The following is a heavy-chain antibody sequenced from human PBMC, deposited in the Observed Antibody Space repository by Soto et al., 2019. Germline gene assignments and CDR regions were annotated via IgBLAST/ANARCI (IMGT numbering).Heavy chain of an antibody. J-gene: IGHJ4*02. Sequence: QVQLQQWGAGLLKPSETLSLTCAVYGGSFSGYYWSWIRQPPGKGLEWIGEINHSGSTNYNPSLKSRVTRSVDTSKNQFSLKLSSVTAADTAVYYCARLGWIDYWGQGTLVTVSS. D-gene: IGHD1-26*01. CDR2: INHSGST. CDR1: GGSFSGYY. CDR3: ARLGWIDY. V-gene: IGHV4-34*01.